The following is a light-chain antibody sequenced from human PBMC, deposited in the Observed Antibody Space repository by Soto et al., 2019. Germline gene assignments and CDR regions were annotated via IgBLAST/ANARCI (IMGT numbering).Light chain of an antibody. CDR1: SGHSSYA. J-gene: IGLJ2*01. Sequence: QSVLTQSPSASASLGASVKLTCTLNSGHSSYAIAWHQQQPEKGPRYLIKLNSDGSHSKGDGIPDRFSGSSSGAERYLTIASLQSEDEADYYCQTWGAGVVFGGGTKLTVL. CDR2: LNSDGSH. V-gene: IGLV4-69*01. CDR3: QTWGAGVV.